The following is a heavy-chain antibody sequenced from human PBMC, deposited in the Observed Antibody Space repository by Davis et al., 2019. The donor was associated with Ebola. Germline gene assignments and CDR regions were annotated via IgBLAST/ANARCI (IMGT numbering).Heavy chain of an antibody. D-gene: IGHD6-19*01. CDR3: TIAVAGDDY. CDR1: GSTFSGSA. Sequence: GESLKISCAASGSTFSGSAMHWVRQASGKGLEWVGRIRSKANSYATAYAASVKGRFTISRDDSKNTAYLQMNSLKTEDTAVYYCTIAVAGDDYWGQGTLVTVSS. J-gene: IGHJ4*02. CDR2: IRSKANSYAT. V-gene: IGHV3-73*01.